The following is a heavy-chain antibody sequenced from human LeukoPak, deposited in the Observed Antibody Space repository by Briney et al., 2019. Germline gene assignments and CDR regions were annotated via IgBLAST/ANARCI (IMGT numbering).Heavy chain of an antibody. CDR1: GYTFTNYG. Sequence: ASVKVSCKASGYTFTNYGISWVRQAPGQGLEWMGIINPSGGSTSYAQKFQGRVTMTRDMSTSTVYMELSSLRSEDTAVYYCARGGATYYYDSSGPLLFDYWGQGTLVTVSS. V-gene: IGHV1-46*01. CDR3: ARGGATYYYDSSGPLLFDY. CDR2: INPSGGST. J-gene: IGHJ4*02. D-gene: IGHD3-22*01.